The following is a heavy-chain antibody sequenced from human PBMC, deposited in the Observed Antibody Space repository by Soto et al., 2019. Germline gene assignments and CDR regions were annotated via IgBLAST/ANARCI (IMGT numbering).Heavy chain of an antibody. CDR1: GGSISSGGYY. V-gene: IGHV4-31*03. Sequence: QVQLQESGPGLVKPSQTLSLTCTVSGGSISSGGYYWSWIRQHPGKGLEWIGYIYYSGSTYYNPSLKSRVTISVDTSKNQFSLKLSSVTAADTAVYYCARDSPITMVRGVLDAFDIWGQGTMVTVSS. J-gene: IGHJ3*02. D-gene: IGHD3-10*01. CDR2: IYYSGST. CDR3: ARDSPITMVRGVLDAFDI.